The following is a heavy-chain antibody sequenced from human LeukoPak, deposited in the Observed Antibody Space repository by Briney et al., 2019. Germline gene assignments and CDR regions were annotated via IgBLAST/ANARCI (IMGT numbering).Heavy chain of an antibody. CDR2: IYHSGST. Sequence: PSETLSLTCAVSGYSISSGYYWGWIRQPPGKGLEWIGSIYHSGSTYYNPSLKSRVTISVDTSKNQFFLKLSSVTAADTAVYYCARLRYSYGYYFDYWGQGTLVTVSS. CDR1: GYSISSGYY. D-gene: IGHD5-18*01. V-gene: IGHV4-38-2*01. J-gene: IGHJ4*02. CDR3: ARLRYSYGYYFDY.